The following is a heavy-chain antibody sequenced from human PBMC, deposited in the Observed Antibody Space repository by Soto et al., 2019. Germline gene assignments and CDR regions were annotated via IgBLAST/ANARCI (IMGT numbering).Heavy chain of an antibody. Sequence: ASVKVSCKASGGTFSSYAISWVRQAPGQGLEWMGGIIPIFGTANYAQKFQGRVTITADKSTSTAYMELSSLRSEDTAVYYCARALGYCGGDWSSDYWGQGTLVTVSS. CDR3: ARALGYCGGDWSSDY. CDR1: GGTFSSYA. CDR2: IIPIFGTA. J-gene: IGHJ4*02. D-gene: IGHD2-21*02. V-gene: IGHV1-69*06.